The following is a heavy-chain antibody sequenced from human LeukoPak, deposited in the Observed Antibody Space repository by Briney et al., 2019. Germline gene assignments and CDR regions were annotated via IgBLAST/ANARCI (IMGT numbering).Heavy chain of an antibody. V-gene: IGHV3-53*01. Sequence: GGSLRLSCAASGFIVSTNYMSWVRQAPGKGLEWVSVIYSGGSTFYADSVKGRFIISRDNAKKSLSLQMNSLRADDTAVYYCARGYSSSWYLDWGQGTLVTVSS. D-gene: IGHD6-13*01. CDR2: IYSGGST. CDR3: ARGYSSSWYLD. J-gene: IGHJ4*02. CDR1: GFIVSTNY.